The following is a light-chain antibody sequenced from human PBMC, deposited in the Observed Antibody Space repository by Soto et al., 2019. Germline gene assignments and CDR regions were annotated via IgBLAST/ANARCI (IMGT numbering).Light chain of an antibody. CDR1: SSYIGNNA. Sequence: QSVLTQPPSVSEAPRQRVTISCSGSSSYIGNNAVNWYQQLPGKAPKLLIYYDDLPPSGVSDRFSGSKSGTSASLAISGLQSEDEADYYCAAWDDSLNGPVFGGGTQLTVL. CDR3: AAWDDSLNGPV. J-gene: IGLJ2*01. V-gene: IGLV1-36*01. CDR2: YDD.